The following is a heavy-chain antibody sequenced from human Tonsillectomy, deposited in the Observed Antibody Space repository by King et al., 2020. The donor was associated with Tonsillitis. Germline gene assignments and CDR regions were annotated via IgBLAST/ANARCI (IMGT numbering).Heavy chain of an antibody. Sequence: LQLQESGPGLVKPSETLSLTCTVSGGSINSYFWTWIRQPPGKGLEWIVYIDYSGATKYATGTTTYNPSLKSRVTISVDTSQNQFSLKLKSVTAADTAVYYCATNSSNRYYFDHWGQGTLVSVSS. CDR1: GGSINSYF. CDR2: IDYSGATKYATGTT. D-gene: IGHD6-19*01. J-gene: IGHJ4*02. CDR3: ATNSSNRYYFDH. V-gene: IGHV4-59*01.